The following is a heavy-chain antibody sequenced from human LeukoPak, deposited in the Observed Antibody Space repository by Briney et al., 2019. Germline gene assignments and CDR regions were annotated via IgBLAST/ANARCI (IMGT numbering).Heavy chain of an antibody. J-gene: IGHJ4*02. Sequence: GGSLRLSXAASGFTFHNYWMSWVRQAPGKGLQWVAYIKQDGSERYSVDSVKGRFTISRDNAKNSLYPQMNSLRAEDTAVYYCARVYGSSWYFDYWGQGTLVTVSS. CDR3: ARVYGSSWYFDY. D-gene: IGHD6-13*01. V-gene: IGHV3-7*04. CDR2: IKQDGSER. CDR1: GFTFHNYW.